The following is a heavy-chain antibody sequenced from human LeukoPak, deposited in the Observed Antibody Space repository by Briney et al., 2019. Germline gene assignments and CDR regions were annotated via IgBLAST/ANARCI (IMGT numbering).Heavy chain of an antibody. J-gene: IGHJ4*02. CDR3: TTDDAWDHFYDSRGYYFDY. CDR1: GFALSDAC. CDR2: IKSKAGAGAT. D-gene: IGHD3-22*01. V-gene: IGHV3-15*01. Sequence: PGGSLRLSCAASGFALSDACMGWVRQTPGKGLEWLGCIKSKAGAGATAYTAPVEGRFNISRDDSKNILYLHFNSLKIEDTAVYFCTTDDAWDHFYDSRGYYFDYWGQGTLVTVSS.